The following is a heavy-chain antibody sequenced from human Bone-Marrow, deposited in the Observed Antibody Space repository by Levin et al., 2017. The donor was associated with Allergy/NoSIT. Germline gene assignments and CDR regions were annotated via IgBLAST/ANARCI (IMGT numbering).Heavy chain of an antibody. J-gene: IGHJ6*02. Sequence: GGSLRLSCAAPGFTFSNFSMHWVRQAPGKGLEWVTVISYDGNNEYYADSVKGRFTISRDNSKNTLYLQVNSLRVDDTAVYYWARDWYDVLTGYYNRHYYYGMDVWGQGTTVTVS. CDR3: ARDWYDVLTGYYNRHYYYGMDV. V-gene: IGHV3-30-3*01. CDR2: ISYDGNNE. D-gene: IGHD3-9*01. CDR1: GFTFSNFS.